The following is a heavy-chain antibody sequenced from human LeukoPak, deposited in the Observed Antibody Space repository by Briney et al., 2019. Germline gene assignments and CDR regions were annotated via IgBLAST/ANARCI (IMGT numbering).Heavy chain of an antibody. Sequence: PSETLSLTCTVSGGSISSSSYYWGWIRQPPGKGLEWIGSIYYSGSTYYNPSLKSRVTISVDTSKNQFSLKLSSVTAADTAVYYCARGATLATAANFDYWGQGTLVTVSS. CDR1: GGSISSSSYY. CDR3: ARGATLATAANFDY. J-gene: IGHJ4*02. CDR2: IYYSGST. V-gene: IGHV4-39*01. D-gene: IGHD6-13*01.